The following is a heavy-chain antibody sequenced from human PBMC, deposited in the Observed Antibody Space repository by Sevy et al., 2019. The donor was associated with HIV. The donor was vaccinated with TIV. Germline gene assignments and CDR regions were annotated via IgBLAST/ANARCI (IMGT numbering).Heavy chain of an antibody. Sequence: GESLKISCKGSGYNFPSYWIRWVRQMPGKGLEWMGIIYPGDSDTRYSPSFQGQVTISADKSISAAYLQWSSLKASDTAMYYCARQRDYYDSSGYTISEIDYWGQGTLVTVSS. CDR3: ARQRDYYDSSGYTISEIDY. D-gene: IGHD3-22*01. J-gene: IGHJ4*02. V-gene: IGHV5-51*01. CDR1: GYNFPSYW. CDR2: IYPGDSDT.